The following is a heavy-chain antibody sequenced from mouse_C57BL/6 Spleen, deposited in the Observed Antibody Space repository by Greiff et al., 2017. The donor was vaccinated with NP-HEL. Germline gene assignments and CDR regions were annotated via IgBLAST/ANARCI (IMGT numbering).Heavy chain of an antibody. V-gene: IGHV1-7*01. CDR3: ARFNYGSSRYFDV. J-gene: IGHJ1*03. Sequence: QVQLKESGAELAKPGASVKLSCKASGYTFTSYWMHWVKQRPGQGLEWIGYINPSSGYTKYNQKFKDKATLTADKSSSTAYMQLSSLTYEDSAVYYCARFNYGSSRYFDVWGTGTTVTVSS. CDR1: GYTFTSYW. D-gene: IGHD1-1*01. CDR2: INPSSGYT.